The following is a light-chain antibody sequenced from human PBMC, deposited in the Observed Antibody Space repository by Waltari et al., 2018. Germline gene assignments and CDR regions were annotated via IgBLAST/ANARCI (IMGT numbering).Light chain of an antibody. J-gene: IGKJ2*01. CDR2: GAS. Sequence: EILMTQSPPTLSVSPGERATLSCRASQSISRNVAWYQQKPGQAPRLLIYGASPSAPGVPARFSGSGSGTEFTLTISSLQSEDFAVYYCQQYNSWRAFGQGTKLEIK. CDR1: QSISRN. CDR3: QQYNSWRA. V-gene: IGKV3-15*01.